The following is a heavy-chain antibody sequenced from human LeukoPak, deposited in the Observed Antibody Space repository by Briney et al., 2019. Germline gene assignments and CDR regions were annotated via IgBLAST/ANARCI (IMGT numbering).Heavy chain of an antibody. J-gene: IGHJ4*02. CDR1: GGSISSGGYY. CDR2: IYYSGST. D-gene: IGHD3-16*01. CDR3: ARAAGGIGRYFDY. Sequence: PSQTLSVTCTVSGGSISSGGYYWSWIRQHPGKGLEWIGYIYYSGSTYYNPSLKSRVTISVDTSKNQFSLKLSSVTAADTAVYYCARAAGGIGRYFDYWGQGTLVTVSS. V-gene: IGHV4-31*03.